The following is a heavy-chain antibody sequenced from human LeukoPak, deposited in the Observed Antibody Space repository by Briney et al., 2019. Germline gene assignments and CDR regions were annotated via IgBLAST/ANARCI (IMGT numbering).Heavy chain of an antibody. CDR2: IYHSGST. CDR1: GYSISSGYY. J-gene: IGHJ5*02. D-gene: IGHD1-7*01. V-gene: IGHV4-38-2*02. Sequence: SETLSLTCTVSGYSISSGYYWGWIRQPPGKGLEWIGSIYHSGSTYYNPSRKSRVTISVDTSKNQFSLKLSSVTAADTAVYYCARARLELRGNWFDPWGQGTLVTVSS. CDR3: ARARLELRGNWFDP.